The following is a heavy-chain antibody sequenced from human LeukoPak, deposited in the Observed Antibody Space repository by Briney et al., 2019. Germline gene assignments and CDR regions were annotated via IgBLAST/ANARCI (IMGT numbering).Heavy chain of an antibody. D-gene: IGHD1-26*01. V-gene: IGHV1-8*03. J-gene: IGHJ3*02. CDR1: GYTFTSYD. CDR3: ARVVMGAKDAFDI. Sequence: SVKVSCKASGYTFTSYDINWVRQATGQGLEWMGWMNPNSGNTGYAQKFQGRVTITRNTSISTAYMELSSLRSEDTAVYSCARVVMGAKDAFDIWGQGTMVTVSS. CDR2: MNPNSGNT.